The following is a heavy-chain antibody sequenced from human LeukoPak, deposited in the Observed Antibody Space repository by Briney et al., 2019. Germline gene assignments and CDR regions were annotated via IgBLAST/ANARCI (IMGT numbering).Heavy chain of an antibody. CDR3: AKDIAASGLEAFDL. V-gene: IGHV3-9*01. J-gene: IGHJ3*01. D-gene: IGHD3/OR15-3a*01. Sequence: GRSLRLSCAASGFTFDDYAMHWVRQVPGKGMEWVSRITWKGDNMAYADSVNGRFSISRDNAENSLFLQMNSLRPEDTALYYCAKDIAASGLEAFDLWGPGTMVTVSS. CDR2: ITWKGDNM. CDR1: GFTFDDYA.